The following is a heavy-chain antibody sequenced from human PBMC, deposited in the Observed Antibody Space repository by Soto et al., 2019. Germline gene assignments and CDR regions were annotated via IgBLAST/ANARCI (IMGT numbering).Heavy chain of an antibody. D-gene: IGHD6-19*01. Sequence: XGSLRLSCAASGFTFSSYSMNWVRQAPGKGLEWVSSISSSSSYIYYADSVKGRFTISRDNAKNSLYLQMNSLRAEDTAVYYCARDKGSSGWYVTDYWGQGTLVTVSS. V-gene: IGHV3-21*01. CDR2: ISSSSSYI. CDR1: GFTFSSYS. J-gene: IGHJ4*02. CDR3: ARDKGSSGWYVTDY.